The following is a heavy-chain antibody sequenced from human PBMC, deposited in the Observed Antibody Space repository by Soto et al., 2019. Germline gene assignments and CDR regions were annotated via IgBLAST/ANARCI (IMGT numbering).Heavy chain of an antibody. V-gene: IGHV6-1*01. CDR2: TYYRSKWYN. J-gene: IGHJ6*03. CDR1: GDSVSSNSAA. CDR3: ARDGITIFGVVLFYYMDV. Sequence: SQTLSLTCAISGDSVSSNSAAWNWIRQSPSRGLEWLGRTYYRSKWYNDYAVSVKSRITINPDTSKNQFSLQLNSVTPEDTAVYYCARDGITIFGVVLFYYMDVWGKGTSVTVSS. D-gene: IGHD3-3*01.